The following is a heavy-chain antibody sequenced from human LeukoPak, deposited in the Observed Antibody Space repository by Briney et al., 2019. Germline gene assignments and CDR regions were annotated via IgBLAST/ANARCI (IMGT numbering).Heavy chain of an antibody. D-gene: IGHD3-22*01. CDR3: ARVGVLVTVGYYFDY. CDR1: GLTFSSYA. Sequence: GGSLRLSCAASGLTFSSYAMSWVRQAPGKGLEWVSSISGSGDRTHYGDSVKGRFTISRDNAKNSLYLQMNSLRAEDTAVYYCARVGVLVTVGYYFDYWGQGTLVTVSS. CDR2: ISGSGDRT. J-gene: IGHJ4*02. V-gene: IGHV3-23*01.